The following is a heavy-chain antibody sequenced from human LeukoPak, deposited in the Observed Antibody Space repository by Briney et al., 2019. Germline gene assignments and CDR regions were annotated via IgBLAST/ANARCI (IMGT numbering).Heavy chain of an antibody. V-gene: IGHV1-8*01. CDR2: MSPNSGNT. J-gene: IGHJ4*02. Sequence: GASVKVSCKASGYTFISYDINWVRQATGQGLEWMGWMSPNSGNTAYAQKFQGRVTMTRNTSLSTAYMELSSMRSEDTEVYYCARGAIRYDSSGYYSPIFDSWGQGTLVTVSS. CDR1: GYTFISYD. D-gene: IGHD3-22*01. CDR3: ARGAIRYDSSGYYSPIFDS.